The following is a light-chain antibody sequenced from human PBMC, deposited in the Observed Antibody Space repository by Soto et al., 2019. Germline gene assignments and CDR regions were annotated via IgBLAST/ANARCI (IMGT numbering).Light chain of an antibody. V-gene: IGKV1-9*01. CDR1: QGISSY. Sequence: DIPLTQSPSFLSASVGDRVTITCRASQGISSYLAWYQQKPGKPPKLLIYAASTLQSGVPSRFSGSGSGTEFTLTISSLQPEDFATYYCQQLNSYPLYTFGQGTKLEIK. CDR3: QQLNSYPLYT. CDR2: AAS. J-gene: IGKJ2*01.